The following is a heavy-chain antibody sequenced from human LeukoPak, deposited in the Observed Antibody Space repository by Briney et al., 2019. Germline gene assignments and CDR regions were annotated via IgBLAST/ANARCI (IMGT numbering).Heavy chain of an antibody. CDR1: GFTFSSYE. CDR3: ARDAHSAHDY. D-gene: IGHD1-26*01. CDR2: ISNSGTTI. J-gene: IGHJ4*02. V-gene: IGHV3-48*03. Sequence: GGSLRLSCAASGFTFSSYEMNWVRQAPGKGLEWLSYISNSGTTIYYADSVKGRFTISRDNAKNSLFLQMNSLRAEDTAFYCCARDAHSAHDYWGQGTLVTVSS.